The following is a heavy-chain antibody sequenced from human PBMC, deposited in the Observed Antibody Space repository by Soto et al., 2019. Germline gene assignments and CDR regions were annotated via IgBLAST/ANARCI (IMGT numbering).Heavy chain of an antibody. CDR1: GGSISNFY. Sequence: SETLSLTCTISGGSISNFYWSWIRQPPGRGLEWIGYISDSGSNNYSPSLRSRVTISVNTSKNQFSLNLRSMTAADTAVYYCARDLAGATANDAFDIWGHGTMVTVSS. CDR3: ARDLAGATANDAFDI. J-gene: IGHJ3*02. D-gene: IGHD1-26*01. V-gene: IGHV4-59*01. CDR2: ISDSGSN.